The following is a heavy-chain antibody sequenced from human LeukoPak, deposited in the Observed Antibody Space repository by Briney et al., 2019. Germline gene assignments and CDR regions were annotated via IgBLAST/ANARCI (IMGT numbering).Heavy chain of an antibody. CDR3: ARDNPTSGWNY. V-gene: IGHV3-7*03. Sequence: QAGGSLRLSCAASGFTFSSYWMTWVRQAPGEGLEWVANIKQDGNEKYYVDSVRGRFTISRHNAKNSLYLQMNSLRAEDTAVYYCARDNPTSGWNYWGQGTLVTVSS. J-gene: IGHJ4*02. CDR1: GFTFSSYW. CDR2: IKQDGNEK. D-gene: IGHD6-19*01.